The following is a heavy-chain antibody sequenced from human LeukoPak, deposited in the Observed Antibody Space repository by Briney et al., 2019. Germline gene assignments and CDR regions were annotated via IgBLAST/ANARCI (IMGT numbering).Heavy chain of an antibody. CDR1: GGSLSGYY. J-gene: IGHJ4*02. CDR3: ARGHKRLAAAAYDY. Sequence: SETLSLTCAVYGGSLSGYYWSWIRQPPGKGLEWIGEINHSGSTNYNPSLKSRVTISVDTSKNQFSLKLSSVTAADTAVYYCARGHKRLAAAAYDYWGQGTLVTVSS. V-gene: IGHV4-34*01. D-gene: IGHD6-13*01. CDR2: INHSGST.